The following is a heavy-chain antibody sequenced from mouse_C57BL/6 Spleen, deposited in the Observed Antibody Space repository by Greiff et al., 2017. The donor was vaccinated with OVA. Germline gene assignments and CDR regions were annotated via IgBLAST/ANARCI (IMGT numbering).Heavy chain of an antibody. V-gene: IGHV1-64*01. J-gene: IGHJ4*01. CDR2: IHPNSGST. CDR1: GYTFTSYW. CDR3: ARDYSNYPYYAMDY. D-gene: IGHD2-5*01. Sequence: QVQLQQPGAELVKPGASVKLSCKASGYTFTSYWMHWVKQRPGQGLEWIGMIHPNSGSTNYNEKFKSKATLTVDKSSSTAYMQLSSLTSEDSAVYDCARDYSNYPYYAMDYWGQGTSVTVSS.